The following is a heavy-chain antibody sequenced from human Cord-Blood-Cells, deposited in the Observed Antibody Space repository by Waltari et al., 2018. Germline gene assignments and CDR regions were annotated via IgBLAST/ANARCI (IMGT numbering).Heavy chain of an antibody. CDR1: GGSFSGYY. J-gene: IGHJ5*02. V-gene: IGHV4-34*01. CDR3: ARGTAIGGWFDP. CDR2: INHSGST. D-gene: IGHD3-10*01. Sequence: QVQLQQWGAGLLKPSETLSLTCAVYGGSFSGYYWSWIRQPPGKGLEWIWEINHSGSTNYNPSLKSRVTISVDTSKNQFSLKLSSVTAADTAVYYCARGTAIGGWFDPWGQGTLVTVSS.